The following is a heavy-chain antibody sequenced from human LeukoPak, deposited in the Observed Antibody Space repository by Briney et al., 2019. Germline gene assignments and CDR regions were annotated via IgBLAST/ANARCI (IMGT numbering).Heavy chain of an antibody. J-gene: IGHJ4*02. D-gene: IGHD5-12*01. CDR3: AREGNSGYDVIDY. CDR1: GGSFSSYY. CDR2: IFYSGST. V-gene: IGHV4-59*01. Sequence: SETLSLTCTVSGGSFSSYYWNWIRQPPGKGLEWIGYIFYSGSTNYNPSLRSRVTISVDTSKNQFSLKLSSVTAADTAVYYCAREGNSGYDVIDYWGQGTLVTVSS.